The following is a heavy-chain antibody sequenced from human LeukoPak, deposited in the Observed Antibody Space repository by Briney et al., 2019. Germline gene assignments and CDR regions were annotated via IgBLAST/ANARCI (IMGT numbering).Heavy chain of an antibody. CDR2: IYPGDSDT. CDR3: ARSYRIAAAGLDY. J-gene: IGHJ4*02. V-gene: IGHV5-51*01. CDR1: AYSFTDYW. Sequence: GESLKISCWGSAYSFTDYWVAWVRHMPGKGLEWMGIIYPGDSDTRYSPSFQGQVTISADKSISTAYLQWSSLKASDTAMYYCARSYRIAAAGLDYWGQGTLVTVSS. D-gene: IGHD6-13*01.